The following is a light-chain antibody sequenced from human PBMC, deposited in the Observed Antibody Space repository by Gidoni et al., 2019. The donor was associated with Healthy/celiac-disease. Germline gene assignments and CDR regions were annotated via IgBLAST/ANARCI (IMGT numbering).Light chain of an antibody. Sequence: DIQINQYPSSLSASVGDRVTITSRASQSISSYLNWYQQKPGKAPKLLIYAASSLQSWVPSRFSGCGSGTDFTLTISSLQPEDFATYYCLQSYSNPXXYTFXQXTKLEIK. CDR2: AAS. CDR1: QSISSY. V-gene: IGKV1-39*01. CDR3: LQSYSNPXXYT. J-gene: IGKJ2*01.